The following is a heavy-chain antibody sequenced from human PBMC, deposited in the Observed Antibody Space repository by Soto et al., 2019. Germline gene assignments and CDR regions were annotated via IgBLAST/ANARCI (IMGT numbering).Heavy chain of an antibody. CDR3: VKDRVPGAYGHYYGMDV. V-gene: IGHV3-30*18. Sequence: QVQLVESGGGVVQPGRSLRLSCRVSGITLNNSGIPWVRQAPGKGLEWMAVISHDGSEQYYADSMKGRLNISRDNSKNTVNLQMNSLRGEDTAVYYCVKDRVPGAYGHYYGMDVWGQGTTVTVSS. CDR1: GITLNNSG. J-gene: IGHJ6*02. CDR2: ISHDGSEQ. D-gene: IGHD5-12*01.